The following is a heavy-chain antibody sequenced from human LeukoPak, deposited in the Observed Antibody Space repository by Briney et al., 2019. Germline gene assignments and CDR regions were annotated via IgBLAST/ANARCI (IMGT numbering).Heavy chain of an antibody. J-gene: IGHJ6*02. V-gene: IGHV4-4*07. CDR3: ARDGWGAVTTSLASYSYYYVMDV. D-gene: IGHD4-11*01. CDR2: IYTSGST. Sequence: SETLSLTCTVSGGSISSYYWSWIRQPAGKGLEWIGRIYTSGSTNYNPSLKSRVTMSVDTSKNQFSLKLSSVTAADTAVYYCARDGWGAVTTSLASYSYYYVMDVWGQGTTVTVSS. CDR1: GGSISSYY.